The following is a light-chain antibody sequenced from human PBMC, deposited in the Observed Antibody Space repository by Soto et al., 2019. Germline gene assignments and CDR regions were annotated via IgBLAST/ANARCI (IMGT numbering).Light chain of an antibody. J-gene: IGKJ1*01. Sequence: DIQLTQSPPSLSASVGDTVTITCRASQSVSTYLNWYQQRPGKAPSLLIYSAISLQSGVPSRFSGSGSGTDFNLTIRNLQPEDFAIYYCQHTFSSPRRFGQGTKVDFK. CDR1: QSVSTY. V-gene: IGKV1-39*01. CDR2: SAI. CDR3: QHTFSSPRR.